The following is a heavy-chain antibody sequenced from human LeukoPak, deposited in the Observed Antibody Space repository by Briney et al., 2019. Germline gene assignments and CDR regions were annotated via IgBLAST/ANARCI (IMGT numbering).Heavy chain of an antibody. CDR2: INSDGSST. V-gene: IGHV3-74*01. CDR1: GFTFSSYW. J-gene: IGHJ4*02. Sequence: AGGSLRLSCAASGFTFSSYWMHWVRQGPGKGLVWVSRINSDGSSTSYADSVKGRFTVSSDNAKKSLYLQMNSLRDEDTAVYYCARDPTISGSYSDYWGQGTLVTVSS. D-gene: IGHD1-26*01. CDR3: ARDPTISGSYSDY.